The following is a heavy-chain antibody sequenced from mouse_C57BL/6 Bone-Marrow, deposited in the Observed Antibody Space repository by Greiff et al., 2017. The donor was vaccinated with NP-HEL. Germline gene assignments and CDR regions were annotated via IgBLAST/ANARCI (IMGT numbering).Heavy chain of an antibody. D-gene: IGHD2-3*01. CDR1: GFTFSDYY. CDR3: ARHGGYYERFAY. CDR2: ISNGGGST. J-gene: IGHJ3*01. V-gene: IGHV5-12*01. Sequence: EVQGVESGGGLVQPGGSLKLSCAASGFTFSDYYMYWVRQTPEKRLEWVAYISNGGGSTYYPATVKGRFTISRDNAKNTLYLQMSRLKSEDTAMYYCARHGGYYERFAYWGQGTLVTVSA.